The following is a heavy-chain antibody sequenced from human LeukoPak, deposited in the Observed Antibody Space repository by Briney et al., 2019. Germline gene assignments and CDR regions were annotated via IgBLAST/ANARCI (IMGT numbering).Heavy chain of an antibody. J-gene: IGHJ6*03. V-gene: IGHV4-61*02. CDR2: IYTSGST. CDR1: GGSISSGSYH. D-gene: IGHD2-15*01. Sequence: SQTLSLTCTVSGGSISSGSYHSSWIRQPAGKGLEWIGRIYTSGSTNYNPSLKSRVTISVDTSKNQFSLKLSSVTAADTGVYYCARASGGVANEFFAIDYYYYYMDVWGKGTTVTVSS. CDR3: ARASGGVANEFFAIDYYYYYMDV.